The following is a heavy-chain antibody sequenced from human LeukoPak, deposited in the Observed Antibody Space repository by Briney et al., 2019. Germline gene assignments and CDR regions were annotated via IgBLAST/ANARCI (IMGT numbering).Heavy chain of an antibody. V-gene: IGHV3-74*01. D-gene: IGHD3-16*01. CDR2: MNSGGTTI. J-gene: IGHJ4*01. Sequence: PGGSLRLSCAASGFSISGYWMHWVRQAAGEGLVWVSRMNSGGTTINYADSVKGRFTFSRDNVDNTLHLQMNSLRVEDTAVCYCIREVQVRASASLGLWGQGTLVIVSS. CDR3: IREVQVRASASLGL. CDR1: GFSISGYW.